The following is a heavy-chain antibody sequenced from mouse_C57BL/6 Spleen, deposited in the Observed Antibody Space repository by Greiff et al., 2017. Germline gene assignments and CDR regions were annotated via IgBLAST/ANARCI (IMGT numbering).Heavy chain of an antibody. CDR1: GFTFSDYG. D-gene: IGHD2-3*01. CDR2: ISSGSSTI. J-gene: IGHJ3*01. V-gene: IGHV5-17*01. CDR3: ARGGYFSFAY. Sequence: DVQLQESGGGLVKPGGSLKLSCAASGFTFSDYGMHWVRQAPEKGLEWVAYISSGSSTIYYADTVKGRFTISRDNAKNTLFLQMTSLRSEDTAMYYCARGGYFSFAYWGQGTLVTVSA.